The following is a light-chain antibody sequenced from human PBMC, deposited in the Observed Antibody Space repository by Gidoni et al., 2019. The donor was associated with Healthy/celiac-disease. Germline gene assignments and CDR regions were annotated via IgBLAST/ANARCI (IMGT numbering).Light chain of an antibody. CDR2: SNN. CDR3: AAWDDSLNGAV. J-gene: IGLJ7*01. V-gene: IGLV1-44*01. Sequence: TPGQRVTISCSGSSSNIGSNTVNWYQQLPGTAPKLLIYSNNQRPSGVPDRFSGSKSGTSASLAISGLPSEDEADYYCAAWDDSLNGAVFGGGTQLTVL. CDR1: SSNIGSNT.